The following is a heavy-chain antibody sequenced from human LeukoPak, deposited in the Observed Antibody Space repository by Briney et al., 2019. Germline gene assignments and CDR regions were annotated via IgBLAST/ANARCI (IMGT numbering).Heavy chain of an antibody. CDR1: GFTVSSNY. J-gene: IGHJ4*02. V-gene: IGHV3-53*01. D-gene: IGHD3-22*01. CDR2: IYSGGST. Sequence: PGGSLRLSCAASGFTVSSNYMSWVRQAPGKGLEWVPVIYSGGSTYYADSVKGRFTISRDNSKNTLYLQMNSLRAEDTAVYYCARASSSGYLLDYWGQGTLVTVSS. CDR3: ARASSSGYLLDY.